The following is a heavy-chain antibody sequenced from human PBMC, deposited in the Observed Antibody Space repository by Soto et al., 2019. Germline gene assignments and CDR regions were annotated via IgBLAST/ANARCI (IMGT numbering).Heavy chain of an antibody. D-gene: IGHD3-9*01. CDR2: ISANNGNT. CDR3: ARSAPFDIYAITPVEC. Sequence: ASLKLCSESSGDTITSFGMICARQATGKGLEWVGWISANNGNTKYSQKFQGRVSLTTETSASTAYMELRSLRSDDTAVYYCARSAPFDIYAITPVECWGQGTPVTFS. J-gene: IGHJ4*02. CDR1: GDTITSFG. V-gene: IGHV1-18*01.